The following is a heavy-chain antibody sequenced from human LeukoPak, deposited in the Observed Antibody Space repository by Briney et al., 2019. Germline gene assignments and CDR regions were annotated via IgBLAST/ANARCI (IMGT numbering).Heavy chain of an antibody. CDR3: ARRAIADY. Sequence: ASVKVSCKASGYTFTNYAISWVRQAPGHGREWMGWVATYNGNTNYAQRLQGRVTMTTDPSTNTAYMEVRSLRSDDSAVYYCARRAIADYWGQGTLVTVSS. V-gene: IGHV1-18*01. J-gene: IGHJ4*02. D-gene: IGHD2-21*01. CDR1: GYTFTNYA. CDR2: VATYNGNT.